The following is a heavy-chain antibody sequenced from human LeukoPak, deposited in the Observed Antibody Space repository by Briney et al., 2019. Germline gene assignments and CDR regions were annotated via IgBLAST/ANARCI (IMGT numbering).Heavy chain of an antibody. J-gene: IGHJ4*02. CDR3: TRDGWVSAIFFDY. D-gene: IGHD3-9*01. CDR2: IRSKAYGGTT. V-gene: IGHV3-49*04. CDR1: GFTFGDYA. Sequence: GGSLRLSCTASGFTFGDYAMSWVRQAPGKGLEWVGFIRSKAYGGTTEYAASVKGRFTISRDDSKSIAYLQMNSLKTEDTAVYYCTRDGWVSAIFFDYWGQGTLVTVSP.